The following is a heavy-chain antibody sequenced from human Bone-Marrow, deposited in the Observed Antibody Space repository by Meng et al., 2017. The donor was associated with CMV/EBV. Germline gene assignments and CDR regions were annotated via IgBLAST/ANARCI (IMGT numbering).Heavy chain of an antibody. CDR3: AKDILGGQLVSGVFDY. J-gene: IGHJ4*02. CDR1: RFTFSDYY. CDR2: ISGSGGST. Sequence: GESLKISCAASRFTFSDYYMSWVRQAPGKGLEWVSAISGSGGSTYYADSVKGRFTISRDNSKNTLYLQMNSLRAEDTAVYYCAKDILGGQLVSGVFDYWGQGTLVTVSS. D-gene: IGHD6-6*01. V-gene: IGHV3-23*01.